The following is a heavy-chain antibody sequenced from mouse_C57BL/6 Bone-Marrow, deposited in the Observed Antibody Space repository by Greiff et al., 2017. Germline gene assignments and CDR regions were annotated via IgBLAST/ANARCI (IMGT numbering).Heavy chain of an antibody. V-gene: IGHV1-54*01. D-gene: IGHD3-2*02. Sequence: QVQLQQSGAELVRPGTSVKVSCKASGYAFTNYLIEWVKQRPGQGLEWIGVINPGSGGTNYNEKFKGKATLTADESSSTAYMQLSSLTSEDSAVYFCARCRLKLEGDYWGQGTSVTVSS. CDR2: INPGSGGT. CDR3: ARCRLKLEGDY. J-gene: IGHJ4*01. CDR1: GYAFTNYL.